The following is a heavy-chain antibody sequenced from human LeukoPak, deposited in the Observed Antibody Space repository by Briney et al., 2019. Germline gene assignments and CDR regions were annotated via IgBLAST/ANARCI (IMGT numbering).Heavy chain of an antibody. V-gene: IGHV3-23*01. CDR2: ISNNGGYT. CDR3: ARGDDSGYYDYFDY. D-gene: IGHD3-22*01. CDR1: GFTFSSSA. Sequence: GGSLRLSCAASGFTFSSSAMSWVRQAPGRGLEWVSAISNNGGYTYYADSVQGRFTISRDFSKNTVFLHMNSLRAEDTAMYYCARGDDSGYYDYFDYWGQGALVTVSS. J-gene: IGHJ4*02.